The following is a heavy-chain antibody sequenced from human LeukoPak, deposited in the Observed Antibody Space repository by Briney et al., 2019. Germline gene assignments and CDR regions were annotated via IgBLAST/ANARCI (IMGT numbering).Heavy chain of an antibody. Sequence: GGSLRLSCAAPAFTLSDFTIHWVRRASGKGLEWVARIRSKANNYATEYGASVKGRFTISRDDAKNTAYLQMNSLKTEDTAIYYCSAGPSGWTEFFRHWGQGTLVTVSS. D-gene: IGHD6-19*01. J-gene: IGHJ1*01. CDR1: AFTLSDFT. V-gene: IGHV3-73*01. CDR3: SAGPSGWTEFFRH. CDR2: IRSKANNYAT.